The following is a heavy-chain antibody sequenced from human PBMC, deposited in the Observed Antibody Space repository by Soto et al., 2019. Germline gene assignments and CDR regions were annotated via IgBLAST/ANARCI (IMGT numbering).Heavy chain of an antibody. V-gene: IGHV1-8*01. D-gene: IGHD2-2*01. CDR1: GYTFTDYD. CDR2: MNPHSDNT. J-gene: IGHJ4*02. Sequence: QVQLVQSGAEVKKPGASVKVSCKASGYTFTDYDINWVRQATGQGLEWMGWMNPHSDNTGYAQKFQGRVTMTRNTSITTAYMELGSLTSDDTAVYYCARGGSRFCSSSSCFDFDNWGRGTLVTVSS. CDR3: ARGGSRFCSSSSCFDFDN.